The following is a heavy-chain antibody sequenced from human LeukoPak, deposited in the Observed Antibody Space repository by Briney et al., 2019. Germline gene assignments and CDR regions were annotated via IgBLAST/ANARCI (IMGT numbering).Heavy chain of an antibody. V-gene: IGHV3-72*01. D-gene: IGHD6-19*01. CDR2: SRNKANSYTT. J-gene: IGHJ4*02. Sequence: GGSLRLSCAGTGFTFSDHYIDWVRQAPGKGLEWVGRSRNKANSYTTEYAASVKGRFTILRDDSRNSLYLQMNSLRAEDTAVYYCARASSGWSLFLDYWGQGTLVTVSS. CDR3: ARASSGWSLFLDY. CDR1: GFTFSDHY.